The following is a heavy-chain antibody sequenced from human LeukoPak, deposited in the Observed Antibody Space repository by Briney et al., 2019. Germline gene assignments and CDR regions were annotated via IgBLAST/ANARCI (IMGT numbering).Heavy chain of an antibody. D-gene: IGHD2-15*01. V-gene: IGHV4-39*01. Sequence: PSETLSLTCTVSGGSIRSSSYYWGWIRQPPGKGLEWIGSIYYSGSTYYNPSLKSRITISVDTSKNQFSLKLSSVTAADTAVYYCATLGYCSGGSCRYFDYWGQGTLVTVSS. J-gene: IGHJ4*02. CDR3: ATLGYCSGGSCRYFDY. CDR1: GGSIRSSSYY. CDR2: IYYSGST.